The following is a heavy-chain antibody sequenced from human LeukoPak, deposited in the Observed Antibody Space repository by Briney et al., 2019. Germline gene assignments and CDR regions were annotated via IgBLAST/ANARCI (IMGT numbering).Heavy chain of an antibody. Sequence: PSETLSLTCAVYGGSFSGYYWSWIRQPPGKGLEWIGEINHSGSTNYNPSLKSRVTISVDTSKSQFSLKLSSVTAADTAVYYCARRIDDSSGYYSLYYFDYWGQGTLVTVSS. CDR2: INHSGST. CDR3: ARRIDDSSGYYSLYYFDY. V-gene: IGHV4-34*01. CDR1: GGSFSGYY. J-gene: IGHJ4*02. D-gene: IGHD3-22*01.